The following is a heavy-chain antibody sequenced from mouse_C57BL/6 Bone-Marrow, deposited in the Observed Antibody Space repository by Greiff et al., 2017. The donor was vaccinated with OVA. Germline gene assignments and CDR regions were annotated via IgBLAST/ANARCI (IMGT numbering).Heavy chain of an antibody. CDR2: ISYDGSN. J-gene: IGHJ1*03. CDR3: ARGNYGSSHWYFDV. D-gene: IGHD1-1*01. Sequence: VQLQQSGPGLVKPSQSLSLTCSVTGYSITSGYYCNWIRQFPGNNLEWMGYISYDGSNNYNPSLKNRITIPRDTSKNQFFLKLSSVTTEDTATCYSARGNYGSSHWYFDVWGKGTTVTVSS. V-gene: IGHV3-6*01. CDR1: GYSITSGYY.